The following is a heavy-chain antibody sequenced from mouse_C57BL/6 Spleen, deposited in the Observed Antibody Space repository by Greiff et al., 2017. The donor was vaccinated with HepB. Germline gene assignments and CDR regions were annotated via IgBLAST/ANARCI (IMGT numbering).Heavy chain of an antibody. D-gene: IGHD1-1*01. CDR2: ISYDGSN. J-gene: IGHJ1*03. Sequence: EVKVEESGPGLVKPSQSLSLTCSVTGYSITSGYYWNWIRQFPGNKLEWMGYISYDGSNNYNPSLKNRISITRDTSKNQFFLKLNSVTTEDTATYYCARSHGSSYGYFDVWGTGTTVTVSS. CDR1: GYSITSGYY. V-gene: IGHV3-6*01. CDR3: ARSHGSSYGYFDV.